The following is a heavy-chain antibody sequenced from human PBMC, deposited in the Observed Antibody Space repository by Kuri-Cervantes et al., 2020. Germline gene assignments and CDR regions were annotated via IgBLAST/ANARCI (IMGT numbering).Heavy chain of an antibody. D-gene: IGHD6-13*01. J-gene: IGHJ4*02. Sequence: GGFLRPSCAASGFTFSSYWMHWVRQAPGKGPVWVSRINNEGSSTSYADSVKGRFTISRDNAKNALYLQMISLRAEDPAVYYCARVVVGTAADQFDYWGQGTLVTVSS. CDR2: INNEGSST. CDR3: ARVVVGTAADQFDY. CDR1: GFTFSSYW. V-gene: IGHV3-74*01.